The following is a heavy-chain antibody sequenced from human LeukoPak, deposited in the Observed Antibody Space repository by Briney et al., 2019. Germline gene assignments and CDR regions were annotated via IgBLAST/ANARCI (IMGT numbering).Heavy chain of an antibody. CDR2: IYTGSVT. D-gene: IGHD2-15*01. Sequence: PGGSLRLSCAASGFTVSSNYMSWVRQAPGKGLEWVSVIYTGSVTYYADSVRGRFTISRDNSKNTVYLQMNSLRAEDTAMYYCARAVGCSLDYWGQGTLVTVSS. V-gene: IGHV3-53*01. CDR1: GFTVSSNY. J-gene: IGHJ4*02. CDR3: ARAVGCSLDY.